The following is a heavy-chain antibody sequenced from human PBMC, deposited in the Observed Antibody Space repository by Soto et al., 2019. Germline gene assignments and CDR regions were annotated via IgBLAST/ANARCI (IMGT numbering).Heavy chain of an antibody. CDR1: GGSISSGGYY. V-gene: IGHV4-31*03. CDR3: ARERAGYNWFDP. Sequence: QVQLQESGPGLVKPSQTLSLTCTVSGGSISSGGYYWSWIRQHPGKGLEWIGYIYYSGSTYYNPSLKSRLAISVDMSKNPFSLKLSSVTGADTAVYYCARERAGYNWFDPWGQGTLVTVSS. CDR2: IYYSGST. J-gene: IGHJ5*02. D-gene: IGHD2-15*01.